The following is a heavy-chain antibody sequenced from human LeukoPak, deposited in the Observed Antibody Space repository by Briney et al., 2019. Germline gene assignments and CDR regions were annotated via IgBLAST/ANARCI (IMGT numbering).Heavy chain of an antibody. V-gene: IGHV4-4*07. Sequence: KPSETLSLTCTVSGGSISSYSRSWIRQPAGKGLEWIGRIYTSGSTHYNPSPKSRVTMSVETSKNQFSLKLGSVTPADTAVYYCSRGLGLYGSGQNWFDPWGQGTLVTVSS. CDR1: GGSISSYS. D-gene: IGHD3-10*01. J-gene: IGHJ5*02. CDR2: IYTSGST. CDR3: SRGLGLYGSGQNWFDP.